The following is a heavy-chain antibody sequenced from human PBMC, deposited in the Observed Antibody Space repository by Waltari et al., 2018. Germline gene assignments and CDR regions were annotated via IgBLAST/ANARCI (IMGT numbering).Heavy chain of an antibody. D-gene: IGHD3-22*01. CDR2: INAGNGNT. V-gene: IGHV1-3*01. CDR3: ARGPYYYDSSGSWADI. Sequence: QRLEWMGWINAGNGNTKYSQKFQGRVTSTRDTSASTAYMELSSLRSEDTAVYYCARGPYYYDSSGSWADIWGQGTMVTVSS. J-gene: IGHJ3*02.